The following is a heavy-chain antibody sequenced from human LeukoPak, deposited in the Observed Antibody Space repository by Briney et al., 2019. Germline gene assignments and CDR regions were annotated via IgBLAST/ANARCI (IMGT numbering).Heavy chain of an antibody. D-gene: IGHD5-24*01. V-gene: IGHV4-34*01. CDR3: ANRRDGYNS. CDR2: INHSGST. J-gene: IGHJ4*02. Sequence: KASETLSLTCAVYGGSFSGYYWSWIRQPPGKGLEWIGEINHSGSTNYNPSLKSRVTISVDTSKNQFSLNLSSVTAADTAVYYCANRRDGYNSWGQGTLVTVSS. CDR1: GGSFSGYY.